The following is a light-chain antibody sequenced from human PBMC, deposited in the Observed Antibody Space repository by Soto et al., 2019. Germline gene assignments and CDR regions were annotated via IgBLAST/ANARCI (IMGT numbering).Light chain of an antibody. J-gene: IGKJ4*01. V-gene: IGKV3-15*01. Sequence: EIVLTQSPDTLSLFPGEGASLSCRASQSVHTFLAWYQQKPGQAPRLXIYGASSRAHGIPDRFSGSGSGTEFTLTISSLQSEDSAVYYCQQYENWPQLTFGGGTKVDIK. CDR3: QQYENWPQLT. CDR2: GAS. CDR1: QSVHTF.